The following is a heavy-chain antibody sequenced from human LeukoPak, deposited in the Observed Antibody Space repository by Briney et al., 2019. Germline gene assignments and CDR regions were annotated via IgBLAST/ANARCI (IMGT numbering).Heavy chain of an antibody. CDR1: AGSISRFY. V-gene: IGHV4-59*01. J-gene: IGHJ4*02. CDR3: ARDLGPSRGFDY. CDR2: IYYSGST. Sequence: PSETLSLTCAVSAGSISRFYWSWIRQPPGKGLEWIRYIYYSGSTHYNPSLKTRVTISVDTSKNQFSLKLNSVTAADTAVYYCARDLGPSRGFDYWGQGTLVTVSS. D-gene: IGHD3-10*01.